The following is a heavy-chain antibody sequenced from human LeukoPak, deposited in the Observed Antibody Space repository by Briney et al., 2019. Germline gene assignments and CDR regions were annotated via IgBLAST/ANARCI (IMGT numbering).Heavy chain of an antibody. Sequence: ASVKVSCKASGYTLTSYGISWVRQAPGQGLEWMGWISAYNGNTNYAQKLQGRVTMTTDTSTSTAYMELRSLRPDDTAVYYCARQSSLGAASWFDPWGQGTLVTVSS. J-gene: IGHJ5*02. V-gene: IGHV1-18*01. CDR3: ARQSSLGAASWFDP. CDR2: ISAYNGNT. CDR1: GYTLTSYG. D-gene: IGHD1-26*01.